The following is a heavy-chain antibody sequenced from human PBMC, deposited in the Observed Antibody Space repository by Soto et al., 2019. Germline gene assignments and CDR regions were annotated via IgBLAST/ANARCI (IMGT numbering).Heavy chain of an antibody. CDR1: GYTFTTYA. J-gene: IGHJ6*02. D-gene: IGHD6-25*01. V-gene: IGHV1-3*01. Sequence: ASVKVSCKASGYTFTTYAIHWVRQAPGQRLEWMGWINGGNGNTKYSQNFQGRVTITRDTSATTAYMELSSLTCEDTGIYYCARSRNSGRREDVWGQGNTVTVSS. CDR2: INGGNGNT. CDR3: ARSRNSGRREDV.